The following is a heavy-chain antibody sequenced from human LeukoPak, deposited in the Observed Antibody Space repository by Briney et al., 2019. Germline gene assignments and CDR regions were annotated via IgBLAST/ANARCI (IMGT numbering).Heavy chain of an antibody. CDR3: ARDSEDTTMGPGY. V-gene: IGHV1-69*06. CDR2: IIPIFGTA. J-gene: IGHJ4*02. D-gene: IGHD5-18*01. CDR1: GGTFSSYA. Sequence: SVKVSCKASGGTFSSYAISWVRQAPGQGLEWMGGIIPIFGTANYAQKFQGRVTITRDKCTSAVYMERGSVRSEETAVYYCARDSEDTTMGPGYWGQGTLVTVSS.